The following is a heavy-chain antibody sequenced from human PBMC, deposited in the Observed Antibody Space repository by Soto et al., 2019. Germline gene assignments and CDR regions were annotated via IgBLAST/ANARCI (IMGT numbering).Heavy chain of an antibody. Sequence: QVQLVQSGPVVKKPGASVKVSCKASGYSFTNYGISWVRQGPGQGLEWRGWISAYNGNTNNAQKVQGRVSVTTDTSSSTAYMELRTLRSDDPAVYYCAGDDFNYDFWSGYYAFYYWGQGTLVTCSS. J-gene: IGHJ4*02. V-gene: IGHV1-18*01. CDR3: AGDDFNYDFWSGYYAFYY. CDR1: GYSFTNYG. CDR2: ISAYNGNT. D-gene: IGHD3-3*01.